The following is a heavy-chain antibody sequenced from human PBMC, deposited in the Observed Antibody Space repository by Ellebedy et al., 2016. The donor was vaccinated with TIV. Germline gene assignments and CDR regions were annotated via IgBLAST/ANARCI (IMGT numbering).Heavy chain of an antibody. J-gene: IGHJ3*02. Sequence: PSETLSLTCAASGFTFSSYAMSWVRQAPGKGLEWVSAISGSGGSTYYADSVKGRFTISRDNSKNSLYLQMNSLRAEDTAVYYCARDTDLQVDAFDIWGQGTMVTVSS. V-gene: IGHV3-23*01. CDR3: ARDTDLQVDAFDI. CDR1: GFTFSSYA. CDR2: ISGSGGST. D-gene: IGHD1-1*01.